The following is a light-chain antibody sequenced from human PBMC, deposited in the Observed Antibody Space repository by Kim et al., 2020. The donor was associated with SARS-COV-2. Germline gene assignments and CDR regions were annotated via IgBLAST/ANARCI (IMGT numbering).Light chain of an antibody. Sequence: ELTQPPSASGTPGQRVTISCSGSSSNIGSNYAYWYQHLPGTAPKVLIYRNNQRPSGVPDRFSGSNSGTSASLAISGLRSEDEADYYCATWDDSLSGWVFGGGTQLTVL. CDR1: SSNIGSNY. V-gene: IGLV1-47*01. J-gene: IGLJ3*02. CDR2: RNN. CDR3: ATWDDSLSGWV.